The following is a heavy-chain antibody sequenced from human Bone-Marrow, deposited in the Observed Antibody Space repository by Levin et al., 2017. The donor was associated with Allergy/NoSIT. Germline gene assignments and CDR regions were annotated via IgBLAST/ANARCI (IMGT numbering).Heavy chain of an antibody. CDR2: ISGDGSIS. CDR1: GFTFSNYW. J-gene: IGHJ6*02. D-gene: IGHD3-16*02. CDR3: ARDCCFVSMDV. V-gene: IGHV3-74*01. Sequence: PGGSLRLSCVASGFTFSNYWMHWVRQVPGKGLVWVARISGDGSISSYADSVKGRFSTSRDNAKNTLFLEINSLRAEDTAVYHCARDCCFVSMDVWGQGTTVTVSS.